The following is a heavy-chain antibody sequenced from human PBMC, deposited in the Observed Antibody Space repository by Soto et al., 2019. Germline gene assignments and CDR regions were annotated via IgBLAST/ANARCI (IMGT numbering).Heavy chain of an antibody. CDR2: ISSSSSYI. CDR3: ARDLKVYRAWVRDNWFDP. J-gene: IGHJ5*02. D-gene: IGHD4-4*01. V-gene: IGHV3-21*01. CDR1: GFTFSSYS. Sequence: EVQLVESGGGLVKPGGSLRLSCAASGFTFSSYSMNWVRQAPGKGLEWVSSISSSSSYIYYADSVKGRFTISRDNAKNSLYLQMNSLRADDTAVYYCARDLKVYRAWVRDNWFDPWGQGPLVTVSS.